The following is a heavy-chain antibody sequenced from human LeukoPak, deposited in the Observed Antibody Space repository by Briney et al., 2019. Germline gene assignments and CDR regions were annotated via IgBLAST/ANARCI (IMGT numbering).Heavy chain of an antibody. J-gene: IGHJ4*02. Sequence: PGGSLRLSCAASGFTFRNFGMHWVRQAPGKGLEWVAVIWYDGSKKKYADSVKGRFTFSRDNSKNMLYLQMDSLRAEDTAVYYCARDRNWGSAAHHFDLWGQGTLVSVSS. CDR1: GFTFRNFG. CDR2: IWYDGSKK. D-gene: IGHD7-27*01. V-gene: IGHV3-33*01. CDR3: ARDRNWGSAAHHFDL.